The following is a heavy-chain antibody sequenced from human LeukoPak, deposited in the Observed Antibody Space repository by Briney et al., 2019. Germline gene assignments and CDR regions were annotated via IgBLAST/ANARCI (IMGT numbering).Heavy chain of an antibody. CDR3: ARAGHCSSTLCYLDY. Sequence: DGSLPLSCAASGFTLSSYWMHWVRQAPGKGLVWVSRINRDGRSTSYADSVKGRLTISRDNAKNTLYLQMNSRRAEDTAVYYCARAGHCSSTLCYLDYWGQGTLVIVSS. CDR1: GFTLSSYW. CDR2: INRDGRST. J-gene: IGHJ4*02. D-gene: IGHD2-2*01. V-gene: IGHV3-74*01.